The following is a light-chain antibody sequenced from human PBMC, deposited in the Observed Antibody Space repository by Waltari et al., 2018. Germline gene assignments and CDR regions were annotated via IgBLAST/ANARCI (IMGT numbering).Light chain of an antibody. J-gene: IGLJ2*01. CDR1: SNDVGAYNY. CDR3: NSFTRTSTLV. V-gene: IGLV2-14*03. CDR2: DVS. Sequence: QSALTQPASVSGSPGQSITISCAGTSNDVGAYNYVSWYQQHPGKAPKLIIYDVSNRPSGVSNRFSGSKSGNTASLTISGLQAEDEADYYCNSFTRTSTLVFGGGTHLTVL.